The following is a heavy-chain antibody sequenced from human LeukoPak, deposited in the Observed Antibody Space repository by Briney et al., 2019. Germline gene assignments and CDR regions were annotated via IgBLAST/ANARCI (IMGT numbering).Heavy chain of an antibody. Sequence: GGSLRLSCEGSGFSFNSYPLHWARQAPGKGLEWVSVITYDGQNKFYADSVKGRFTISRDDSKNTLYLQMNSLRTDDTALYFCARDGAHRGYGVNSFDYWGQGTLVTVSS. D-gene: IGHD3-10*01. CDR1: GFSFNSYP. CDR2: ITYDGQNK. J-gene: IGHJ4*02. V-gene: IGHV3-30*03. CDR3: ARDGAHRGYGVNSFDY.